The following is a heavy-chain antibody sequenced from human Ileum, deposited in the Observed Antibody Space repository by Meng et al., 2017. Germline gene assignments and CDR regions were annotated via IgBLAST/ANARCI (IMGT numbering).Heavy chain of an antibody. Sequence: GGWWGGVGPAGRSLGSSCAPSGFTFSRYAIHWVRQAPGKGLEWVAVISYDGSNKYYADSVKGRFTISRDNSKNTLYLQMNSLRAEDTAVYYCASPPSEGDLWGRGTLVTVSS. J-gene: IGHJ2*01. CDR1: GFTFSRYA. CDR2: ISYDGSNK. D-gene: IGHD3-10*01. CDR3: ASPPSEGDL. V-gene: IGHV3-30*04.